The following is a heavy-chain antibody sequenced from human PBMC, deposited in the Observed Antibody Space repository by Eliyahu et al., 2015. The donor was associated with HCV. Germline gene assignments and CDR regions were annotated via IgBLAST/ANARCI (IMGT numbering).Heavy chain of an antibody. CDR2: ISGSGSST. CDR1: GFTFSSYA. Sequence: EVQLLESGGGLVQPGGSLRLSCAASGFTFSSYAMSWVRQAPGKGLEWVSSISGSGSSTDYADSVNGRFTISRDNSKNTLHLQMNSLRAEDTAVYYCAKGTGYSGSSPTHFDYWGQGTLVTVSS. D-gene: IGHD5-12*01. CDR3: AKGTGYSGSSPTHFDY. V-gene: IGHV3-23*01. J-gene: IGHJ4*02.